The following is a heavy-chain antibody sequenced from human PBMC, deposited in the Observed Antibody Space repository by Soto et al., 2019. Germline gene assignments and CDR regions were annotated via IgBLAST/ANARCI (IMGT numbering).Heavy chain of an antibody. Sequence: SQTLSLTCAISGDSVSSNSAAWNWIRQSPSRGLEWLGRTYYRSKWYNDYAVSVKSRITINPDTSKNQFSLQLNSVTPEDTAVYYCARVWGYCSSTSCSAFDSPGQATMVTVSS. V-gene: IGHV6-1*01. J-gene: IGHJ3*02. CDR3: ARVWGYCSSTSCSAFDS. CDR2: TYYRSKWYN. D-gene: IGHD2-2*01. CDR1: GDSVSSNSAA.